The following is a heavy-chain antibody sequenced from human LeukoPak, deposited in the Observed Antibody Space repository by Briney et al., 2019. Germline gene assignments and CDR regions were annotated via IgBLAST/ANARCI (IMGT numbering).Heavy chain of an antibody. CDR3: ARGDFVVVVAATGAFDI. D-gene: IGHD2-15*01. CDR1: GYTFTGYY. J-gene: IGHJ3*02. V-gene: IGHV1-2*02. CDR2: INPNSGGT. Sequence: VASVKVSCKASGYTFTGYYMHWVRQAPGQGLEWMGWINPNSGGTNYAQKFQGRVTMTRDTPISTAYMELSRLRSDDTAVYYCARGDFVVVVAATGAFDIWGQGTMVTVSS.